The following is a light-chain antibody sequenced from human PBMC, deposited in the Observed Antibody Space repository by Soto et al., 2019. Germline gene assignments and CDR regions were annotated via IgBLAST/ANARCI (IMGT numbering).Light chain of an antibody. V-gene: IGKV1-39*01. CDR1: QRITTY. J-gene: IGKJ2*01. CDR2: TSG. CDR3: QQTYSTPYT. Sequence: IHMTQSPSSLSASVGDRVTISCRASQRITTYLNWYQQKPGEAPKLLISTSGTLQRGVPSRFSGSGSGTDVTLTITSLQRADFATYFCQQTYSTPYTFGQGTQLEIK.